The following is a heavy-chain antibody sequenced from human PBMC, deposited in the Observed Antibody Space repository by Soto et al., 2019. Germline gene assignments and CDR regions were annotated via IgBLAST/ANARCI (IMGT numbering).Heavy chain of an antibody. J-gene: IGHJ4*02. V-gene: IGHV3-48*01. Sequence: EVQLVESGGGLVQTGGSLRLSCEASGFNFSTYSMNWVRQAPGKGLEWVSYISTGGKTMYYADSVKGRFTISRDNAEKSLYLQMISLRAEDTAVYYCARIQWSGSGSVQGYWGQGTLVTVSS. CDR3: ARIQWSGSGSVQGY. CDR2: ISTGGKTM. CDR1: GFNFSTYS. D-gene: IGHD3-10*01.